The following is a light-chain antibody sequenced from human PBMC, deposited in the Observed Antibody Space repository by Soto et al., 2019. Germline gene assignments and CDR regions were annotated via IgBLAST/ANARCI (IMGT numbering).Light chain of an antibody. CDR2: GNI. CDR3: QTYNTGVSGAI. Sequence: QSVLTQPPSVSGAPGQRVALSCAGTSSNIGAVYDVHWYQHLPGTAPQLLIFGNINRPAGVPVRFSGSKSGTSASLAISGVQAADEGYYYCQTYNTGVSGAIFGGGTKVTVL. V-gene: IGLV1-40*01. CDR1: SSNIGAVYD. J-gene: IGLJ2*01.